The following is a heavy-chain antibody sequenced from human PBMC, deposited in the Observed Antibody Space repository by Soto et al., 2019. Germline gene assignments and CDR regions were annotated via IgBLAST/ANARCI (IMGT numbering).Heavy chain of an antibody. V-gene: IGHV4-34*01. CDR2: INHSGST. Sequence: ETLSLTCAVYGGSFSGYSWTWIRQPPGTGLEWIGEINHSGSTNYNPSLKSRVTISVDTSKSQFSLKLTSVTAADTAVYYCARDKITGLFDYWGQGTLVTVSS. J-gene: IGHJ4*02. CDR3: ARDKITGLFDY. D-gene: IGHD3-10*01. CDR1: GGSFSGYS.